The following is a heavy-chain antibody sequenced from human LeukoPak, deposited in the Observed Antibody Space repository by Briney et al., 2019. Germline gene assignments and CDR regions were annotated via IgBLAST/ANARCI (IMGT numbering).Heavy chain of an antibody. CDR1: GFTFSEYY. Sequence: GGSLRLSCAASGFTFSEYYMSWIRQAPGKGLEWVSYISSSGSTIYYADSVKGRFTISRDNAKNSLYLQMNSLRAEDTAVYYCARTPVGATGYYYYYGMDVWGQGTTVTVSS. CDR2: ISSSGSTI. J-gene: IGHJ6*02. CDR3: ARTPVGATGYYYYYGMDV. D-gene: IGHD1-26*01. V-gene: IGHV3-11*01.